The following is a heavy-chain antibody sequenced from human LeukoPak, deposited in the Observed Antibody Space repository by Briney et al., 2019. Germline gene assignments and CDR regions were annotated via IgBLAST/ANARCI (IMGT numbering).Heavy chain of an antibody. D-gene: IGHD6-19*01. CDR2: IKPQRGGETT. V-gene: IGHV3-15*01. Sequence: GGSLRLSCGASGFSFSTAWMSWVRQAPGKGLEWVGRIKPQRGGETTDYAAPVKGRFTISRDVSKNTLYLQVNSLRAEDTAVYYCARKGIAVAGTRGYYFDYWGQGTLVTVSS. CDR3: ARKGIAVAGTRGYYFDY. CDR1: GFSFSTAW. J-gene: IGHJ4*02.